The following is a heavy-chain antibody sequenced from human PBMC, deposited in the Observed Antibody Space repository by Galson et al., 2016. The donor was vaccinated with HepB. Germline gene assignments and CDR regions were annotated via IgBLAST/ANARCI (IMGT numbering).Heavy chain of an antibody. CDR2: INPNSAGT. Sequence: SVKVSCKASGYTFTGYYMHWVRQAPGQGLEWMGWINPNSAGTNYAQSFQGWVTMTRDTAISTAYLQLSRLRSDDTAVYYCARGYRPHNRHFGWLLSTRYYFDCWGQGTLVTVSS. J-gene: IGHJ4*02. CDR1: GYTFTGYY. D-gene: IGHD3-9*01. V-gene: IGHV1-2*04. CDR3: ARGYRPHNRHFGWLLSTRYYFDC.